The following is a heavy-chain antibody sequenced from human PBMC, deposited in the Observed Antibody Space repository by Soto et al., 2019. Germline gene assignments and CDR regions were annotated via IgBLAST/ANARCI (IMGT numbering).Heavy chain of an antibody. CDR3: ERGLRYCSSTSCFRGGYYFDY. V-gene: IGHV5-51*01. CDR1: GYSFTSYW. J-gene: IGHJ4*02. CDR2: IYPGDSDT. Sequence: GESLKISCKGSGYSFTSYWIGWVRQMPGKGLEWMGIIYPGDSDTRYSPSFQGQVTISADKSISTAYLQWSSLKASDTAMYYCERGLRYCSSTSCFRGGYYFDYWGQGTLVTVSS. D-gene: IGHD2-2*01.